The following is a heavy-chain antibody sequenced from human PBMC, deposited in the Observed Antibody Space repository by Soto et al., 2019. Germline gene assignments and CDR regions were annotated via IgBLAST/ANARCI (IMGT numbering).Heavy chain of an antibody. CDR3: ARDPGKWGRSYYGMDV. Sequence: GGSLRLSCEGSGFTFNKNGMHWVRQAPGKGLEWVAVISKDGSQKFYAESVKGRFTISRDNSKNTLYLQMNSLRGEDTAVYYCARDPGKWGRSYYGMDVWGQGTTVTVSS. V-gene: IGHV3-30*03. J-gene: IGHJ6*02. D-gene: IGHD3-16*01. CDR2: ISKDGSQK. CDR1: GFTFNKNG.